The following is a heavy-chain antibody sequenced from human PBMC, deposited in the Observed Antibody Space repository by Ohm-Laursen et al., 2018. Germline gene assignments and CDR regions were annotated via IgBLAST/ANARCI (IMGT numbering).Heavy chain of an antibody. CDR1: GFTFSIYG. Sequence: SLRLSCTASGFTFSIYGIHWVRQAPGKGLEWVALISYDESDEYYADSVKGRFTISRDNSKNTLYLQMHSLRAEDTAVYYCAKDLEVTTSYYYGMDVWGQGTTVTVPS. CDR3: AKDLEVTTSYYYGMDV. V-gene: IGHV3-30*18. J-gene: IGHJ6*02. CDR2: ISYDESDE. D-gene: IGHD4-17*01.